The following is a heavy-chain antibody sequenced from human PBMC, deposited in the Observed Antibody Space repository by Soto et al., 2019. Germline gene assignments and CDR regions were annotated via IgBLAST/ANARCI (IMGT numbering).Heavy chain of an antibody. CDR2: ISAYNGNT. CDR3: ARVEGEIVVVPAAGKNYYYGMDV. Sequence: ASVKVSCKASGYTFTSYGISWVRQAPGQGLEWMGWISAYNGNTNYAQKLQGRVTMTTDTSTSTAYMELRSLRSDDTAVYYCARVEGEIVVVPAAGKNYYYGMDVWGQGTTVTVSS. D-gene: IGHD2-2*01. CDR1: GYTFTSYG. V-gene: IGHV1-18*01. J-gene: IGHJ6*02.